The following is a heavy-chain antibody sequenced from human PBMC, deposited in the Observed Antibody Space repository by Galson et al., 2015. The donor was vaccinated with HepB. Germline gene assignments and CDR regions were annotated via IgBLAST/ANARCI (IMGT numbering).Heavy chain of an antibody. J-gene: IGHJ4*02. Sequence: SVKVSCKASGGTFNNYAINWVRQAPGHGLEWMGGVIPLFGSANYAQKFQGRVTITADEATSTAFLEVTKLRSDDTAVYYCATEQAAVGTGSVYWGQGTLVTVSS. D-gene: IGHD6-13*01. CDR1: GGTFNNYA. V-gene: IGHV1-69*13. CDR2: VIPLFGSA. CDR3: ATEQAAVGTGSVY.